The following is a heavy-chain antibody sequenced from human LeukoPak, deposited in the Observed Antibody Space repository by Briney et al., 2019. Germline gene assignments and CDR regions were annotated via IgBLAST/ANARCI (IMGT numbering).Heavy chain of an antibody. CDR1: GFTFSSYS. Sequence: GGSLRLSCAASGFTFSSYSMNWVRQAPGKGLEWVSSISSSSSYIYYADSVKGRFTISRDNAKNSLYLQMHSLRAEDTAVYYCARDRFGSYSSSWTDYWGQGTLVTVSS. CDR2: ISSSSSYI. V-gene: IGHV3-21*01. J-gene: IGHJ4*02. CDR3: ARDRFGSYSSSWTDY. D-gene: IGHD6-13*01.